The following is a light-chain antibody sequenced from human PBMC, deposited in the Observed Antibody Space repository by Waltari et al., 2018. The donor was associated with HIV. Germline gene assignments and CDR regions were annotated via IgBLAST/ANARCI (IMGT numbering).Light chain of an antibody. CDR3: QSYDSSNVV. CDR1: SGRLASNY. V-gene: IGLV6-57*03. CDR2: EDN. Sequence: NFMLTQPHSVSESPGKTVTISCTRSSGRLASNYVQWYQQRPGSAPTTVISEDNQRPSGVPDRFSGSIDTSSNSASLSISGLKTEDEADYYCQSYDSSNVVFGGGTKLTVL. J-gene: IGLJ2*01.